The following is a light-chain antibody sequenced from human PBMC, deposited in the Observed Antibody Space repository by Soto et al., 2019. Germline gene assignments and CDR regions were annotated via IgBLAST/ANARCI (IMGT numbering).Light chain of an antibody. CDR2: GAA. J-gene: IGKJ3*01. V-gene: IGKV3-20*01. Sequence: EIFLTQSPVTLSLSPGERATLSCRASQSLISNSLAWYQQKPGQAPRLLIYGAANRAAGVPDRFSGSGSGTDFTLTIRRLEPEDFAVYYCQHYTRSLFTFGPGTKVDIK. CDR1: QSLISNS. CDR3: QHYTRSLFT.